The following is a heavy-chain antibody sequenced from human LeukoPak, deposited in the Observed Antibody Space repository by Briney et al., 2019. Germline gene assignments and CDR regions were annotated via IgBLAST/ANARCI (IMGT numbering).Heavy chain of an antibody. CDR2: IIPIFGTA. CDR3: AGSYCSSTSCYPPYNWFDS. V-gene: IGHV1-69*05. CDR1: GGTFSSYA. D-gene: IGHD2-2*01. J-gene: IGHJ5*01. Sequence: SVKVSCKASGGTFSSYAISWVRQAPGQGLEWMGGIIPIFGTANYAQKFQGRDTITTDESTSTAYMELSSLRSEDTAVYYCAGSYCSSTSCYPPYNWFDSWGQGTLVTVSS.